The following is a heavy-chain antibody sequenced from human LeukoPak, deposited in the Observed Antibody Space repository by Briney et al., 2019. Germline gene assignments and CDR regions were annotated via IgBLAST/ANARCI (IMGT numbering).Heavy chain of an antibody. CDR1: GFTFSSYW. J-gene: IGHJ4*02. V-gene: IGHV3-7*01. D-gene: IGHD3-16*02. CDR3: ARVSRNMGDMITFGGVIAAFDY. Sequence: GGSLRLSCAASGFTFSSYWMSWVRQAPGKGLEWVANIKQDGSEKYYVDSVKGRFTISRDNAKNSLYLQMNSLRAEDTAVYYCARVSRNMGDMITFGGVIAAFDYWGQGTLVTVSS. CDR2: IKQDGSEK.